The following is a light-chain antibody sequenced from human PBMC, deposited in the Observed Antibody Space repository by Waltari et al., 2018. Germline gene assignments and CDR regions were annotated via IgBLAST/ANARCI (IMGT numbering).Light chain of an antibody. CDR1: QSVSKY. J-gene: IGKJ1*01. Sequence: EIVLTQSPGTLSLSPGERATLSCRASQSVSKYLAWYQQKPGQAPRLLIYDSSTRATGIPARFSPTGWGTXXXXXXXXXEPEDFAVYYCQKYGTLPATFGQGPKVQMK. CDR3: QKYGTLPAT. CDR2: DSS. V-gene: IGKV3-20*01.